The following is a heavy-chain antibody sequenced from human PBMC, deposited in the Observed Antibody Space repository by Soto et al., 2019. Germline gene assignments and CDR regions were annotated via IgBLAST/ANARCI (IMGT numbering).Heavy chain of an antibody. J-gene: IGHJ4*02. CDR1: GFTFSSYA. CDR2: ISYDGSNK. D-gene: IGHD2-2*01. V-gene: IGHV3-30-3*01. CDR3: ARDEGQGCSSTSCYYFDY. Sequence: QVQLVESGGGVVQPGRSLRLSCAASGFTFSSYAMHWVRQAPGKGLEWVAVISYDGSNKYYADSVKGRFTISRDNSKNTRYLQMNSLRAEDTAVYYCARDEGQGCSSTSCYYFDYWGQGTLVTVSS.